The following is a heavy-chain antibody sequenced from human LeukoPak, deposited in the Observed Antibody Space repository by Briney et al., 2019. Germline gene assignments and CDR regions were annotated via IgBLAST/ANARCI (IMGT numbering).Heavy chain of an antibody. Sequence: GSLRLSCAASGFTFRHHGMHWVRQAPGKGLEWVAVIWSDGSRKFYLDSVKDRFTISRDNSKNTLYLEMNSPRAEDTAVYFCASGSGSSSYYAFDIWGQGTMVTVSS. CDR1: GFTFRHHG. CDR3: ASGSGSSSYYAFDI. CDR2: IWSDGSRK. V-gene: IGHV3-33*01. D-gene: IGHD3-22*01. J-gene: IGHJ3*02.